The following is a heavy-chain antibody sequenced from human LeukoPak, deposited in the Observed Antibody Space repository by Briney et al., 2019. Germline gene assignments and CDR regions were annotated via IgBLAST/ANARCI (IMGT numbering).Heavy chain of an antibody. V-gene: IGHV4-61*02. J-gene: IGHJ4*02. CDR3: ARVTRAVAGTDY. CDR1: GGSISSGSYY. CDR2: IYTSGST. Sequence: SETLSLTCTVSGGSISSGSYYWSWIRQPAGKGLEWIGRIYTSGSTTYNPSLKSRVTISVDTSKNQFSLKLSSVTAADTAVYYCARVTRAVAGTDYWGQGTLVTVSS. D-gene: IGHD6-19*01.